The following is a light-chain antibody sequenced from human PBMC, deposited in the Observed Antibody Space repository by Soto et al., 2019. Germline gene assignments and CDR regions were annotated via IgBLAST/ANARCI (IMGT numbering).Light chain of an antibody. J-gene: IGKJ2*01. CDR1: QDIAIY. Sequence: IQLTQSPASLSASVGDRVTFTCRASQDIAIYLAWYQQKPGEAPNLLIHTASTLHGGVPSRFSGSGSGTDFTLTISRLEPEDFAVYYCHQYSGPPYTVGQGTKLEIK. V-gene: IGKV1-9*01. CDR3: HQYSGPPYT. CDR2: TAS.